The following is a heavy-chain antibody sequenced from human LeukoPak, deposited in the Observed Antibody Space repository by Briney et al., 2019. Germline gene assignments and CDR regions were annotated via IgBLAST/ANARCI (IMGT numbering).Heavy chain of an antibody. D-gene: IGHD2-2*01. V-gene: IGHV3-21*01. Sequence: PGGSLRLSCAASGFSFNTYSMNWVRQAPGKGLEWVSSISSTSAHIFYADSVKGRFSISRDNAKNSLYLQMNSLGVEDTAVYYCTSRYCSTSNCYSFDNWGQGTMVTVSS. CDR2: ISSTSAHI. J-gene: IGHJ3*02. CDR3: TSRYCSTSNCYSFDN. CDR1: GFSFNTYS.